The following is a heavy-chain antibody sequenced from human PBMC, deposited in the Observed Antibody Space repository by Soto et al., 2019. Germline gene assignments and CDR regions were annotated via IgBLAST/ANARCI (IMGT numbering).Heavy chain of an antibody. CDR1: GGTFSSYA. Sequence: QVQLVQSGAEVKKPGSSVKVSCKASGGTFSSYAISWVRQAPGQGLEWMGGIIPIFGTANYAQKFQGRVTITADESTSTAYMELSSLRSEDTAVYYCARGRHSHIGYSYGYSFDYWGQGTLVTVSS. V-gene: IGHV1-69*12. CDR3: ARGRHSHIGYSYGYSFDY. J-gene: IGHJ4*02. CDR2: IIPIFGTA. D-gene: IGHD5-18*01.